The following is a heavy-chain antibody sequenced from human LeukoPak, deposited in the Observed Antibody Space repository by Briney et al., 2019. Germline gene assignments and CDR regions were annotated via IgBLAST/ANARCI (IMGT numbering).Heavy chain of an antibody. Sequence: GESLQTSCKASGSSFNNYWIGGARRLPGKGLEWMGIIYPGDSDTRYSPSFQGQVTISADKSISTAYLQWSSLKASDTAMYYCARPDKGGTSQADYWGQGTLVTVSS. V-gene: IGHV5-51*01. CDR3: ARPDKGGTSQADY. CDR1: GSSFNNYW. D-gene: IGHD1-26*01. CDR2: IYPGDSDT. J-gene: IGHJ4*02.